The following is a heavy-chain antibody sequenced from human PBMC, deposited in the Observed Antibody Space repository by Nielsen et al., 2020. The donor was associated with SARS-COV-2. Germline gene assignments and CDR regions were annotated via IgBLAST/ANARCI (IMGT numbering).Heavy chain of an antibody. CDR3: ASRYCSSTSCKTDY. Sequence: GGSLRLSCAASGFTFDDYAMHWVRQAPGKGLEWVSGISWNSGSIGYADSVKGRFTISRDNAKNSLYLQMNSLRDEDTAVYYCASRYCSSTSCKTDYWGQGTLVTVSS. J-gene: IGHJ4*02. V-gene: IGHV3-9*01. D-gene: IGHD2-2*01. CDR2: ISWNSGSI. CDR1: GFTFDDYA.